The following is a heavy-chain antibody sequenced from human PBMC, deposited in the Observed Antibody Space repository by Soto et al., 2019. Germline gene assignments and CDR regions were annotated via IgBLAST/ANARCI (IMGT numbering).Heavy chain of an antibody. D-gene: IGHD4-4*01. CDR3: ARGTTKYYYYGMDV. J-gene: IGHJ6*01. V-gene: IGHV3-30-3*01. CDR1: GFTFTSYA. Sequence: QVQLVESGGGVVQPGRSLRLSCAASGFTFTSYALYWVRQAPGMGLEWVAVISYDGSTKYYADSARGRFTISRDNSKNTLYLEMNSLRPEDTAVYYCARGTTKYYYYGMDVW. CDR2: ISYDGSTK.